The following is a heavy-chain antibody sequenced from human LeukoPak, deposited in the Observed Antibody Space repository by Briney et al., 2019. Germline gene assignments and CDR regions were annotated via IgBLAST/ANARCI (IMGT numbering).Heavy chain of an antibody. V-gene: IGHV4-38-2*02. CDR1: GYSISSGYY. D-gene: IGHD6-19*01. CDR3: ARIPTNAVPSAHNGFDI. J-gene: IGHJ3*02. Sequence: SETLSLTCIVSGYSISSGYYWGWIRQPPGKGLEWIGMIHHSGSTYYNPSLKSRVTISVDTSKNQFSLRLNSVTAADTSIYYCARIPTNAVPSAHNGFDIWGQGTMLTVSS. CDR2: IHHSGST.